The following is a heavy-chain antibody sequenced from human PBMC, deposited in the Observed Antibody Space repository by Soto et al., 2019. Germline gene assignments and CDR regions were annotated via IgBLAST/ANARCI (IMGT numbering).Heavy chain of an antibody. CDR1: GGSISSSSYY. CDR3: ARDYGDYDDPLTPLVY. D-gene: IGHD4-17*01. Sequence: SETISLTCTVSGGSISSSSYYWGWIRQPPGKGLEWIGSIYYSGSTYYNPSLKSRVTISVDTSKNQFSLKLSSVTAADTAVYYCARDYGDYDDPLTPLVYWGQGTLVTVSS. CDR2: IYYSGST. J-gene: IGHJ4*02. V-gene: IGHV4-39*01.